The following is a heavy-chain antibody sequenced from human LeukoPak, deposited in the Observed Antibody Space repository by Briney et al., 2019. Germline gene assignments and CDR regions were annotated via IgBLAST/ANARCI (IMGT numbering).Heavy chain of an antibody. Sequence: SETLSLTCTVSGGSISSGSYYWSWIRQPAGKGLEWIGRIYTSGSTNYNPSLKSRVTTSVDTSKNQFSLKLSSVTAADTAVYYCARDSVRGFVVVTANAFDIWGQGTMVTVSS. D-gene: IGHD2-21*02. CDR3: ARDSVRGFVVVTANAFDI. J-gene: IGHJ3*02. CDR2: IYTSGST. CDR1: GGSISSGSYY. V-gene: IGHV4-61*02.